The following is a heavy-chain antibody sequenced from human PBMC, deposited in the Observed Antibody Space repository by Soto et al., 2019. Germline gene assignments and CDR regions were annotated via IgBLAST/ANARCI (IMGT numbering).Heavy chain of an antibody. D-gene: IGHD4-4*01. Sequence: PGGSLRLSCAASGFTFSPFWMHWVRQVPGKGPVWVSRINSDGNSTSYADSVKGRFTISRDNAKNTLYLQMNSLRAEDTAVYYCARGSNHFDYWGQGTRVTVSS. J-gene: IGHJ4*02. CDR1: GFTFSPFW. V-gene: IGHV3-74*01. CDR2: INSDGNST. CDR3: ARGSNHFDY.